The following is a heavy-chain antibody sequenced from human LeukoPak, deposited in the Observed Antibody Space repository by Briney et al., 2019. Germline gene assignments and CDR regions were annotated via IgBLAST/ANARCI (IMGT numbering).Heavy chain of an antibody. CDR3: AKGRLGSHDYFDY. Sequence: GGSLRLSCAASGFTFSSYAMSWVRQAPGKGLEWVSAISGSGGSTYYADSVKGRFTTSRDNSKNTLYLQMNSLRAEDTAVYYCAKGRLGSHDYFDYWGQGTLVTVSS. D-gene: IGHD3-10*01. V-gene: IGHV3-23*01. J-gene: IGHJ4*02. CDR1: GFTFSSYA. CDR2: ISGSGGST.